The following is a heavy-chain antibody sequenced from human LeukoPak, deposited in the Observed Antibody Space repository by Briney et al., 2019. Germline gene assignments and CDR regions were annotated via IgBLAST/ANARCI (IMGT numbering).Heavy chain of an antibody. Sequence: GGSLRLSCAASGFTFSNFGMHWVRQAPGKGLEWVAVISYDVSNKYYADSVKGRVTISRDNSKNTLYLQMNSLRAEDMAVYYCARDLSGSYVFDYWGQGTLVTVSS. V-gene: IGHV3-30*03. CDR2: ISYDVSNK. CDR1: GFTFSNFG. D-gene: IGHD1-26*01. CDR3: ARDLSGSYVFDY. J-gene: IGHJ4*02.